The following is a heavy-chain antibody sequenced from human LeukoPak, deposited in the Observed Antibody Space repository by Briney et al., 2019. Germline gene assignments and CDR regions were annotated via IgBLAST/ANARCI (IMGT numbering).Heavy chain of an antibody. CDR3: AKGIWFGELSAFDI. D-gene: IGHD3-10*01. CDR1: GFTFDDYT. CDR2: ISWNSGNI. Sequence: GGSLRLSCAASGFTFDDYTMHWVRQAPGKGLEWVSFISWNSGNIGYADSVKGRFTISKDNSKNTLYLQMKSLRAEDTAVYYCAKGIWFGELSAFDIWGQGTMVTVSS. J-gene: IGHJ3*02. V-gene: IGHV3-9*01.